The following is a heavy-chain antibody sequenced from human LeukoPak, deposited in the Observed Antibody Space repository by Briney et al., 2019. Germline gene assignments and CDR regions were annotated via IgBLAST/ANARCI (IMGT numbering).Heavy chain of an antibody. J-gene: IGHJ5*02. V-gene: IGHV1-69*10. Sequence: SVKVSCKASGGTFSSYAISWVRQAPGQGLEWMGWIIPILGIANYAQKFQGRVTITADKSTSTAYMELSSLRSEDTAVYYCAREAEYYYDSSGPYGWFDPWGQGTLVTVSS. CDR1: GGTFSSYA. D-gene: IGHD3-22*01. CDR2: IIPILGIA. CDR3: AREAEYYYDSSGPYGWFDP.